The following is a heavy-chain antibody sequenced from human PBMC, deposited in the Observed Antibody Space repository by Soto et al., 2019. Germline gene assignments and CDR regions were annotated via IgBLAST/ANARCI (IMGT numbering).Heavy chain of an antibody. D-gene: IGHD2-2*01. V-gene: IGHV3-64*01. Sequence: GGSLRLSCAASGFTFSSYGMHWVRQAPGKGLEYVSAISGDGGSTYYANSVKGRLTISRDNSKNTMYLQMGSLRAEDMAVYYCAARYCSSTSCFHFDYWGQGTLVTVSS. CDR3: AARYCSSTSCFHFDY. CDR2: ISGDGGST. CDR1: GFTFSSYG. J-gene: IGHJ4*02.